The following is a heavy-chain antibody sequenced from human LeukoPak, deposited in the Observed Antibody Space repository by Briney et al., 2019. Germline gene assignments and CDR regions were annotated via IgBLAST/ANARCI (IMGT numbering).Heavy chain of an antibody. J-gene: IGHJ4*02. CDR2: IKQDGSEK. CDR1: GFAFSSYW. V-gene: IGHV3-7*03. CDR3: ARAEEYYDFWSGYYRGFKRTQNFDY. Sequence: GGSLRLSCAASGFAFSSYWMSWVRQAPGKGLEWVANIKQDGSEKYYVDSVEGRFTISRVNAKNSLYLQMNSLRAEDTAVYYCARAEEYYDFWSGYYRGFKRTQNFDYWGQGTLVTVSS. D-gene: IGHD3-3*01.